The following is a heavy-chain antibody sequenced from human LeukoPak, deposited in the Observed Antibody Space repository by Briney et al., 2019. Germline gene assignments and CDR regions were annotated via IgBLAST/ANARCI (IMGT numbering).Heavy chain of an antibody. CDR2: IYTSGST. Sequence: PSETLSLTCTVSGGSISSGGYYWSWIRQPAGKGLEWIGRIYTSGSTNYNPSLKSRVTMSVDTSKNQFSLKLSSVTAADTAVYYCASRRDVLLWFGEVYYFDYWGQGTLVTVSS. J-gene: IGHJ4*02. CDR3: ASRRDVLLWFGEVYYFDY. CDR1: GGSISSGGYY. V-gene: IGHV4-61*02. D-gene: IGHD3-10*01.